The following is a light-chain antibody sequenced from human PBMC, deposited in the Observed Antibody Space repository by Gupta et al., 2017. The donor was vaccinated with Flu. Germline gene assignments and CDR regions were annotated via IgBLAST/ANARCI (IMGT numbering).Light chain of an antibody. Sequence: VTLGQPASISCRSSQSLVHSDGRTYLSWLLQRPGQPPRLLISEISKRGSGVPDRFSGSGAGTDFTLKISRVEPEDVGVYYCRQAKQIPRTFGQGTKVEIK. J-gene: IGKJ1*01. V-gene: IGKV2-24*01. CDR2: EIS. CDR1: QSLVHSDGRTY. CDR3: RQAKQIPRT.